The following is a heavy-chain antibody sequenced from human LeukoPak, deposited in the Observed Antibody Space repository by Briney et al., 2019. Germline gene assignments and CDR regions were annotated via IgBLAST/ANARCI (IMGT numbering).Heavy chain of an antibody. CDR1: GVSISSYD. V-gene: IGHV4-4*07. CDR2: MYTSGST. J-gene: IGHJ1*01. Sequence: SETLSLTCTVSGVSISSYDWTWIRQTAGKGLEWIGRMYTSGSTDYNPSLKSRVTMSVETSKNQFSLKLSSVTAADTAVYYCARVGSSGWSPHFQHWGQGTLVTVSS. D-gene: IGHD6-19*01. CDR3: ARVGSSGWSPHFQH.